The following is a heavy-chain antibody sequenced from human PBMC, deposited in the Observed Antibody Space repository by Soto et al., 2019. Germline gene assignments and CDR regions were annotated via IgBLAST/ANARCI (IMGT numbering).Heavy chain of an antibody. CDR1: GGSISSGDYY. CDR2: IYYSGST. D-gene: IGHD4-4*01. V-gene: IGHV4-30-4*01. CDR3: AREADSNYWFDP. Sequence: SETLSLTCTVSGGSISSGDYYWSWIRQPPGKGLEWIGYIYYSGSTYYNPSLKSRVTISVDTPKNQFSLKLSSVTAADTAVYYCAREADSNYWFDPWGQGTLVTVSS. J-gene: IGHJ5*02.